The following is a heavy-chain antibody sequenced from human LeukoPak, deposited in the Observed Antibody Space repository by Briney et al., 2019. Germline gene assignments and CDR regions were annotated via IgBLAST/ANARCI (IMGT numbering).Heavy chain of an antibody. Sequence: GGSLRLSCAASGFTFYTYGMHWVRQAPGKGLEWVAVIWYDGSNKYYADSVKGRFTISRDNSKNTLYLQMNSLRAEDTAVYYCARSGRRYDSSGYLDYWGQGTLVTVSS. CDR2: IWYDGSNK. D-gene: IGHD3-22*01. V-gene: IGHV3-33*01. J-gene: IGHJ4*02. CDR3: ARSGRRYDSSGYLDY. CDR1: GFTFYTYG.